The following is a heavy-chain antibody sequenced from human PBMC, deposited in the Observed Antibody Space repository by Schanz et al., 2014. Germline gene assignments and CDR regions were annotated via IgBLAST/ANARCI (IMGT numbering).Heavy chain of an antibody. D-gene: IGHD3-10*01. J-gene: IGHJ3*02. Sequence: EMQLLESGGGLIQPGGSLRLSCAASGITFSSHSFNWVRQAPGKGLEWVSYVSRSTPDIYYADSVKGRFTMSRDNSKNTLYLQMNSLRAEDTAVYYCAKGRFGELSAFDIWGQGTMVTVSS. CDR3: AKGRFGELSAFDI. CDR1: GITFSSHS. CDR2: VSRSTPDI. V-gene: IGHV3-48*01.